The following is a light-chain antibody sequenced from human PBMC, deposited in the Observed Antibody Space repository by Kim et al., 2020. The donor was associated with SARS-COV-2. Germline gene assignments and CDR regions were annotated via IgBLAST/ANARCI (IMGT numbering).Light chain of an antibody. CDR1: RSLGQMNGSTF. Sequence: PATMSCSSIRSLGQMNGSTFLDLFQQRAGQIPRRLIFKVSHRDPGVPDRFSGSGSGADFTLKISRVEAEDVAVYYCMQGAHWPWTLGQGTKVDIK. J-gene: IGKJ1*01. V-gene: IGKV2-30*02. CDR3: MQGAHWPWT. CDR2: KVS.